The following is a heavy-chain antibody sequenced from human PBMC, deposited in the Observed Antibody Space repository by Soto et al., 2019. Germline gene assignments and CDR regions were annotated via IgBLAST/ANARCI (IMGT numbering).Heavy chain of an antibody. CDR1: GFTFSSYG. V-gene: IGHV3-33*01. CDR3: ARDPYYDSSGYDPPDY. J-gene: IGHJ4*02. CDR2: IWYDGSNK. Sequence: GGSLRLSCAASGFTFSSYGMHWVRQAPGKGLEWVAVIWYDGSNKYYADSVKGRFTISRDNSKNTLYLQMNSLRAEDTAVYYCARDPYYDSSGYDPPDYWGQGTLVTVSS. D-gene: IGHD3-22*01.